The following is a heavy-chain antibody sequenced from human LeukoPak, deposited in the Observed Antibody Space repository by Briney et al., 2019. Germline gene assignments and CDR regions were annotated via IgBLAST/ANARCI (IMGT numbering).Heavy chain of an antibody. D-gene: IGHD3-10*01. Sequence: SETLSLTCAVYGGSFSGYYWSWIRQPPGKGLEGIGEINHSGSTNYDPSLKSRVTISVDTSKNQFSLKLSSVTAADTAVYYCARVGVRGVIKVFDYWGRGTLVTVSS. V-gene: IGHV4-34*01. CDR3: ARVGVRGVIKVFDY. J-gene: IGHJ4*02. CDR2: INHSGST. CDR1: GGSFSGYY.